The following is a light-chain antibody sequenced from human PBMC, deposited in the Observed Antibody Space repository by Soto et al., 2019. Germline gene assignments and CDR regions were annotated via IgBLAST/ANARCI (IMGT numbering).Light chain of an antibody. CDR1: SSDVGGYDY. CDR2: DVI. J-gene: IGLJ2*01. Sequence: QSVLTQPASVSGSPGQSITISCTGTSSDVGGYDYVSWYQQHPGKAPKLMIYDVINRPSGVSNRFSGSKSGNTASLTISGLQAEDEADYYCSSYTSTSSYVLFGGGTQLTVL. CDR3: SSYTSTSSYVL. V-gene: IGLV2-14*03.